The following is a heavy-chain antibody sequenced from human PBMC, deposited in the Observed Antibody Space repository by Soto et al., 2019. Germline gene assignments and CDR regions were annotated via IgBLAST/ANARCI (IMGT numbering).Heavy chain of an antibody. D-gene: IGHD6-13*01. J-gene: IGHJ4*02. CDR1: GGSVSSADYH. Sequence: QVQLQESGPGQVKPSQTLSLTCTVSGGSVSSADYHWSWIRQSPGRGLEWIGYIYYTGKTYYNPSPKTRLNLSLDTSKNHFSLHLTSATAADTAVYYCARYSSNSLHHFFDYWGQGILVTVSS. CDR2: IYYTGKT. V-gene: IGHV4-30-4*01. CDR3: ARYSSNSLHHFFDY.